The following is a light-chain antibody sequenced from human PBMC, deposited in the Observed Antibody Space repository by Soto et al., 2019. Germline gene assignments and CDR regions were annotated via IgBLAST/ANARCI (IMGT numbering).Light chain of an antibody. CDR2: GAS. CDR1: QSVSSSY. J-gene: IGKJ1*01. V-gene: IGKV3-20*01. CDR3: QQYGRSPTT. Sequence: VVLTQSPGTLSLSPGERATLSCRASQSVSSSYLAWYQQKPGQAPRLLIYGASSGATGIPDRFSGSGSGTDFTLTISRLEPEDFAVYYCQQYGRSPTTFGQGTKVDNK.